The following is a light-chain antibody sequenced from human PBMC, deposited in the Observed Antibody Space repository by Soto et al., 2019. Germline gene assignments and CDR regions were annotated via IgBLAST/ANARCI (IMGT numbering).Light chain of an antibody. CDR2: EGS. CDR3: CSYAGLPVI. J-gene: IGLJ2*01. CDR1: SSDVGSYNL. V-gene: IGLV2-23*01. Sequence: QSALTQPASVSGSPGQSITISCTGTSSDVGSYNLVSWYQQHPGKAPKLMIYEGSKRPSGVSNRFSGSKSGNTASLTISGLQAEDEADYYCCSYAGLPVIFGGGTKVTVL.